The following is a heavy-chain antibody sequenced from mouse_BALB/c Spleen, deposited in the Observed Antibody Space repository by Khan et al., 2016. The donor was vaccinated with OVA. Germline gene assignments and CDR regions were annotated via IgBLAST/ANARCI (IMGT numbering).Heavy chain of an antibody. V-gene: IGHV9-3-1*01. CDR3: ARPPYFSYTLDY. J-gene: IGHJ4*01. CDR2: INTYTGEP. D-gene: IGHD2-10*01. CDR1: GYTFTSYG. Sequence: QIQLVQSGPELKKPGETVKISCKASGYTFTSYGMNWVKQSPGKALKWMGWINTYTGEPTYADDFKGRFAFSLETSASTAYLQINNLQNEDTATYFGARPPYFSYTLDYWGQGTSVTVSS.